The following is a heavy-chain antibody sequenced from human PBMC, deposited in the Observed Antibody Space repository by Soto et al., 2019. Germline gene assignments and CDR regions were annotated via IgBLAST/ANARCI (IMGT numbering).Heavy chain of an antibody. CDR3: ARARLAGLLTLDYYYYGMDV. J-gene: IGHJ6*02. V-gene: IGHV1-69*13. CDR2: IIPIFGTA. D-gene: IGHD3-3*01. Sequence: GASVKVSCKASGGTFSSYAISWVRQAPGQGLEWMGGIIPIFGTANYAQKFQGRVTITADESTSTAYMELSSLRSEDTAVYYCARARLAGLLTLDYYYYGMDVWGQGTTVTVSS. CDR1: GGTFSSYA.